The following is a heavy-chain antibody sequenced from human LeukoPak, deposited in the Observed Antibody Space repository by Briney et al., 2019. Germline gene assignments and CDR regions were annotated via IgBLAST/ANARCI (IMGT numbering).Heavy chain of an antibody. D-gene: IGHD5-18*01. CDR3: AHFPALGGYSYGSHFDY. J-gene: IGHJ4*02. CDR2: IYWDDDK. V-gene: IGHV2-5*02. CDR1: GFSLSTSGVG. Sequence: ESGPTLVKPTQTLTLTCTFSGFSLSTSGVGVGWIRQPPGKALEWLALIYWDDDKRYSPSLKSRLTITKDTPKNQVVLTMTNMDPVDTATYYCAHFPALGGYSYGSHFDYWGQGTLVTVSS.